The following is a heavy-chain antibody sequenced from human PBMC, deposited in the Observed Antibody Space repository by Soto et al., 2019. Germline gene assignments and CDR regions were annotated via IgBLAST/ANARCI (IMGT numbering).Heavy chain of an antibody. V-gene: IGHV1-8*01. CDR3: AREDCTSTTCYPFDF. CDR1: GYTFSSFD. D-gene: IGHD2-2*01. J-gene: IGHJ4*02. CDR2: MNPESGNT. Sequence: GASVKVSCKASGYTFSSFDINCVRQAAGQGLEWMGWMNPESGNTGYAQKFQGRVTMTRNTSTSTAYMELSSLSSEDTAVYYCAREDCTSTTCYPFDFWGQGTLVTVSS.